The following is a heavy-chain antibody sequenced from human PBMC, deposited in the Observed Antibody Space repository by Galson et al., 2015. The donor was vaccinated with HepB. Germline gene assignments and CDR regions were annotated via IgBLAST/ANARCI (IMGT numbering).Heavy chain of an antibody. Sequence: SVKVSCKASGYIFTDYFIHWVRQAPGQGLEWLGRIYPRSGGTIYAQKFQARVTMTRNTSVSSAYLELKNLKPDDTAVYYCGRNLFGSETYMAAFWGQGALVSVSS. CDR3: GRNLFGSETYMAAF. D-gene: IGHD3-10*01. J-gene: IGHJ1*01. CDR1: GYIFTDYF. V-gene: IGHV1-2*06. CDR2: IYPRSGGT.